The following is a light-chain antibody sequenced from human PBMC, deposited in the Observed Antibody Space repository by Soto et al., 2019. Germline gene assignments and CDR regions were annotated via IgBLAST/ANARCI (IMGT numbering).Light chain of an antibody. Sequence: EIVMTQSPATLSVSPGERATLSCRASQSVSSNLAWYQQKTGQAPRFLIYGASTRATGIPARFSGSGSGTEFTLTISSLQSEDFAVYYCQQYNNWPRTFGQGTKLEIK. J-gene: IGKJ1*01. CDR2: GAS. CDR1: QSVSSN. CDR3: QQYNNWPRT. V-gene: IGKV3-15*01.